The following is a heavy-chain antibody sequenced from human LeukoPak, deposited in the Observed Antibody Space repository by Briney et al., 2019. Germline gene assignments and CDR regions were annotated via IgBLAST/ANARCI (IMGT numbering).Heavy chain of an antibody. CDR1: AFTFRTYG. CDR3: AKEIRPTVTTPGWTYFDY. Sequence: GGSLRLSCATSAFTFRTYGMHWVRQAPGKGLEWVAFIRYDGSNKYYADSVKGRFTISRDNSKNTLYLQMNSLRAEDTAVYYCAKEIRPTVTTPGWTYFDYWGQGTLVTVSS. J-gene: IGHJ4*02. V-gene: IGHV3-30*02. D-gene: IGHD4-17*01. CDR2: IRYDGSNK.